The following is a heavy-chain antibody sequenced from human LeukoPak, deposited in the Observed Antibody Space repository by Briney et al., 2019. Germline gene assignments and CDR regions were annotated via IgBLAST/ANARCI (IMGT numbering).Heavy chain of an antibody. D-gene: IGHD3-22*01. V-gene: IGHV3-30*18. CDR3: AKDSSGYYNGFDP. Sequence: GGSLRLSCEASGFTFSSYGMHWVRQAPGKGPEWVADISYDGNRKYYADSVKGRVTISRDNSESTLYLQMNSLRAEGTAVYYCAKDSSGYYNGFDPWGQGTLVTVSS. J-gene: IGHJ5*02. CDR2: ISYDGNRK. CDR1: GFTFSSYG.